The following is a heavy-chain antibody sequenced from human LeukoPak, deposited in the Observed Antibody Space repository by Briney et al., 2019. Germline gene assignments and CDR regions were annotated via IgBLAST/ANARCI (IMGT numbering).Heavy chain of an antibody. CDR3: AKNYDSSGYYYVFDY. CDR1: GFTFSSYA. Sequence: GGSLRLSCAASGFTFSSYAMSWVRQAPWKGLEWVSAISGSGGSTYYADSVKGRFTISRDNSKKPLYLQMNSLRAEDTAVYYCAKNYDSSGYYYVFDYWDQGTLVTVSS. D-gene: IGHD3-22*01. J-gene: IGHJ4*02. V-gene: IGHV3-23*01. CDR2: ISGSGGST.